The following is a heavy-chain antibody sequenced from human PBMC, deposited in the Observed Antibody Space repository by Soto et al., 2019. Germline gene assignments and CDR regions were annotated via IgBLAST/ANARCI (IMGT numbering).Heavy chain of an antibody. D-gene: IGHD1-26*01. CDR2: IWYDGSNK. CDR1: GFTFSNFG. CDR3: ASDGGPGAYYNYGMDV. Sequence: GGSLRLSCVASGFTFSNFGMHWVRQAPGKGLEWVAAIWYDGSNKYYADSVKGRFTISRDNSKNTLYVQMNSLRAEDTAVYYCASDGGPGAYYNYGMDVWGQGTTVTVSS. V-gene: IGHV3-33*01. J-gene: IGHJ6*02.